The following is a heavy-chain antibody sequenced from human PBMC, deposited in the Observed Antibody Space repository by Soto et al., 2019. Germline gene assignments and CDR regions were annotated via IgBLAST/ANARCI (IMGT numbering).Heavy chain of an antibody. CDR1: GYTFPSYG. V-gene: IGHV1-18*01. Sequence: QVQLVQSGAEVKKPGASVKVSCKASGYTFPSYGISWVRQAPGQGLEWMGWISAYNGNTNYAQKLQGRVTMTTDTSTSTAYRELKSLRTGDTAVDYCARDSKTLELAPEYWGQGTLVTVSS. CDR3: ARDSKTLELAPEY. J-gene: IGHJ4*02. D-gene: IGHD1-7*01. CDR2: ISAYNGNT.